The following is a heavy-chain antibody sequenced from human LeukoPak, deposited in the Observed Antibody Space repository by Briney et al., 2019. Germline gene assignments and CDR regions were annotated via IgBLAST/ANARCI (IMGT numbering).Heavy chain of an antibody. V-gene: IGHV1-18*01. CDR3: ARDGYYYDSSGFYYGLDY. Sequence: GASVKVSCKASGYTLTSYGFSWVRQAPGQGLEWMGWISAYHGNTNYAQKFQGRVTMTSDTSTSTAYMELRSLRSDDTAVYYCARDGYYYDSSGFYYGLDYWGQGTLVTVSS. CDR1: GYTLTSYG. CDR2: ISAYHGNT. J-gene: IGHJ4*02. D-gene: IGHD3-22*01.